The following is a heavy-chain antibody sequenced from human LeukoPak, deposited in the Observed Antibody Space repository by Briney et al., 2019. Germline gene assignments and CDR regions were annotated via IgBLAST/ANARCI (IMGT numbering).Heavy chain of an antibody. CDR2: IIPIFCIA. V-gene: IGHV1-69*04. Sequence: SVKVSCKASGGTFSSYVISWVRQPPGQGLEGMGRIIPIFCIANYAQKFQGRVTITADKSTSTAYMELSSLRSEDTAVYYCARSSPRDIVVVPAAITWFDPWGQGTLVTVSS. CDR1: GGTFSSYV. J-gene: IGHJ5*02. D-gene: IGHD2-2*01. CDR3: ARSSPRDIVVVPAAITWFDP.